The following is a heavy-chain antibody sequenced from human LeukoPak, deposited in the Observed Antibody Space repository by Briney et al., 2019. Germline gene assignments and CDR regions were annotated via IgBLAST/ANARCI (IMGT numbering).Heavy chain of an antibody. J-gene: IGHJ3*02. Sequence: QSGGSLRLSCAASGFTFSSYGMHWIRQAPGKGPEWVAFIRYDGSNKYYADSVKGRFSISRDNAKNSLYLQMNSLRAEDTAVYYCAREKNNYGAGLDAFDIWGPGTMVTVSS. CDR2: IRYDGSNK. CDR3: AREKNNYGAGLDAFDI. D-gene: IGHD3-10*01. V-gene: IGHV3-30*02. CDR1: GFTFSSYG.